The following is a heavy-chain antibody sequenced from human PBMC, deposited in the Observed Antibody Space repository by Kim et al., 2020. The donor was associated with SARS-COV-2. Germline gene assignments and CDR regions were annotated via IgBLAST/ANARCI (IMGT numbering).Heavy chain of an antibody. V-gene: IGHV3-11*01. CDR3: ARDLFDPAADY. J-gene: IGHJ4*02. CDR1: GFTFSHHD. D-gene: IGHD3-9*01. Sequence: GGSLRLSCVVSGFTFSHHDMSWVRQAPGKGPEWVSFIRTTGNDIYYADSVKGRFTISRDNAKNSLYLQMNDLRAEDTAVYYCARDLFDPAADYWGQGTLV. CDR2: IRTTGNDI.